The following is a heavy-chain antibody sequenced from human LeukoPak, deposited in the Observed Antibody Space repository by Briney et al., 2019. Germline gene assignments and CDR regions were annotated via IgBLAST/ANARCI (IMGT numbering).Heavy chain of an antibody. CDR2: SGSGGDT. CDR1: GFTFSSYA. Sequence: GGSLRLSCAAPGFTFSSYAMNWVRQAPGKGLEWVSISGSGGDTYYADSVKGRFTISRDNSKNTLYLQMNSLRAEDTAVYYCAKARGATYGTYYFDYWGQGTLVTVSS. CDR3: AKARGATYGTYYFDY. V-gene: IGHV3-23*01. D-gene: IGHD4/OR15-4a*01. J-gene: IGHJ4*02.